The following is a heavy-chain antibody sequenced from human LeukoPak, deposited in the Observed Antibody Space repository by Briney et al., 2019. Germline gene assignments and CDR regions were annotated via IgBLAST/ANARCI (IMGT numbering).Heavy chain of an antibody. V-gene: IGHV3-23*01. CDR1: GFTFSSYS. CDR2: LNDRGDIT. Sequence: GGSLRLSCAASGFTFSSYSMSWVRQAPGKGLEWVAVLNDRGDITYYADSVKGRLTISRDNSKNTLYLQMNSLRAEDTAIYYCAKDPRPGYCRGVRCYSAWGQGTLVTVSS. D-gene: IGHD2-15*01. CDR3: AKDPRPGYCRGVRCYSA. J-gene: IGHJ5*02.